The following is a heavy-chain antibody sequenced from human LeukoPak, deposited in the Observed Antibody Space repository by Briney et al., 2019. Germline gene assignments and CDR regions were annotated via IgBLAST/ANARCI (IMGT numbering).Heavy chain of an antibody. CDR3: ARVFAAPGYADAFDI. D-gene: IGHD5-18*01. J-gene: IGHJ3*02. CDR2: INPSGGST. CDR1: GYTLTSYY. V-gene: IGHV1-46*01. Sequence: ASVKVSCKASGYTLTSYYMHWVRQAPGQGLEWMGIINPSGGSTSYAQKFQGRVTMTRDTSTSTVYMELSSLRSEDTAVYYCARVFAAPGYADAFDIWGQGTMVTVS.